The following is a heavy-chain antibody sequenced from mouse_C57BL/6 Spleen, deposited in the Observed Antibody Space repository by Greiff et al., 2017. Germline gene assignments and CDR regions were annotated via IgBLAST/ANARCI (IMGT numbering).Heavy chain of an antibody. D-gene: IGHD2-2*01. V-gene: IGHV1-26*01. CDR3: ARRMVTTEFDY. CDR1: GYTFTDYY. J-gene: IGHJ2*01. CDR2: INPNNGGT. Sequence: VQLQQSGPELVKPGASVKISCKASGYTFTDYYMNWVKQSHGKSLEWIGDINPNNGGTSYNQKFKGKATLTVDKSSSTAYMELRSLTSEDSAVYYCARRMVTTEFDYWGQGTTLTGSS.